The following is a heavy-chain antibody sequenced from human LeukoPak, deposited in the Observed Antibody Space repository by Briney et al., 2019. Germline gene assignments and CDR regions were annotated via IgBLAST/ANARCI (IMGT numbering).Heavy chain of an antibody. CDR3: ASGGYSYGSFYKFDL. V-gene: IGHV4-59*01. CDR1: GGSLSSYY. CDR2: IYYSGST. J-gene: IGHJ2*01. D-gene: IGHD5-18*01. Sequence: SETLSLTCTVSGGSLSSYYWSWIRQPPGKGLEWIGYIYYSGSTNYNPSLKSRVTISVDTSKNQFSLKLSSVTAADTAVYYCASGGYSYGSFYKFDLWGRGTLVTVSS.